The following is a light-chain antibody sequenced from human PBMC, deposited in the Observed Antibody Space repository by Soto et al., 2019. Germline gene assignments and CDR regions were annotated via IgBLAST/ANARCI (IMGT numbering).Light chain of an antibody. V-gene: IGLV2-14*01. CDR1: ASDVGGYNY. CDR3: SSYTNRNTRV. CDR2: EVS. Sequence: QSALTQPASVSGSPGQSIAISCTGTASDVGGYNYVSWYQQHPGKAPELMIYEVSNRPSGVSNRFSGSKSGNTASLTISGLQAEDEADYYCSSYTNRNTRVFGTGTKLTVL. J-gene: IGLJ1*01.